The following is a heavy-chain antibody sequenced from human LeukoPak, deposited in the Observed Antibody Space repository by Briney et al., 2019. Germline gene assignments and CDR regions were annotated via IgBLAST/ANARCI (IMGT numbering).Heavy chain of an antibody. CDR3: AESGSSYSSPSDLDY. CDR1: GGTFSSYA. CDR2: IIPIFGTA. V-gene: IGHV1-69*13. D-gene: IGHD6-6*01. Sequence: SVKVSCKASGGTFSSYAISWVRQAPGQGLEWMGGIIPIFGTANYAQKFQGRVTITADESTSTAYMELSSLRSEDTAVYYCAESGSSYSSPSDLDYCGQGTLVTVSS. J-gene: IGHJ4*02.